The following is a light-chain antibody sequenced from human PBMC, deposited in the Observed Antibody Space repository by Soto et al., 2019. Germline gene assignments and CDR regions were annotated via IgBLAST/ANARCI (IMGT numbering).Light chain of an antibody. J-gene: IGLJ3*02. CDR3: SSSAGSNNLGV. Sequence: QSALTQPPSASGSPGQSVTISCTGTSSDVGGYNYVSWYQQHPGKAPKLMIYDVSKRPSGVPDRFSGSKSGNTASLTVSGLQAEDEADYYCSSSAGSNNLGVFGGGTKLTV. CDR2: DVS. V-gene: IGLV2-8*01. CDR1: SSDVGGYNY.